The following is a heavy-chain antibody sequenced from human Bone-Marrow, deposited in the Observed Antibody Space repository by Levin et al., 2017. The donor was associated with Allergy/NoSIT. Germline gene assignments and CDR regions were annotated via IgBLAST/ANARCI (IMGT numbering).Heavy chain of an antibody. CDR2: INPNSGGT. V-gene: IGHV1-2*06. J-gene: IGHJ3*02. D-gene: IGHD5-18*01. Sequence: GASVKVSCKASGYKFRDYYMHWVRQAPGQGLEWMGRINPNSGGTNSAQTFQGRVTMTRDTSISTAYMELTRLRSDDTAVYYCARDASLYSYGSSDAFDIWGQGTMVTVSS. CDR3: ARDASLYSYGSSDAFDI. CDR1: GYKFRDYY.